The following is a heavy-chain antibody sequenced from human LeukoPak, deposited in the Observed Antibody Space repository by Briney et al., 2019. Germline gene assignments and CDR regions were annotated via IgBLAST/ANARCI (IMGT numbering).Heavy chain of an antibody. Sequence: GGSLRLSCAASGFPFSSYAMSWVRQAPGKGLEWVSYISSSGSTIYYADSVKGRFTISRDNAKNLLYLQMNSLRAEDTAVYYCARAVTTVTSVGMDVWGQGTTVTVSS. V-gene: IGHV3-48*04. CDR3: ARAVTTVTSVGMDV. CDR1: GFPFSSYA. D-gene: IGHD4-17*01. CDR2: ISSSGSTI. J-gene: IGHJ6*02.